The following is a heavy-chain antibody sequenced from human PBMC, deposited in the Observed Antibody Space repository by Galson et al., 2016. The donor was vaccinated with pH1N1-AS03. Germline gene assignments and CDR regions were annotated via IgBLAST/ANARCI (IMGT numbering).Heavy chain of an antibody. D-gene: IGHD6-13*01. CDR1: GFTFGNYW. V-gene: IGHV3-7*01. Sequence: SLRLSCAASGFTFGNYWMTWVRQAPGKGLEWVANIRQDGSERYYVDSVEGRFTISRDNAKNSVYLQMNSLRADDTAVYYCASGSGWYDYWGQGTLVTVSS. CDR2: IRQDGSER. J-gene: IGHJ4*02. CDR3: ASGSGWYDY.